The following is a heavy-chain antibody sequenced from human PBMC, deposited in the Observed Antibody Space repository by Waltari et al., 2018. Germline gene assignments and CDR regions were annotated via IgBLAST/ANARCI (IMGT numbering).Heavy chain of an antibody. CDR1: ELIISGYA. J-gene: IGHJ3*02. CDR3: VRGRAYDFWSGYSAEPDAFDM. V-gene: IGHV3-30*11. Sequence: QGQLVESGGGVVQPGRSLRLSCAASELIISGYAMNWVRRAPGKGCEGVAGIEDDGRGKNYAYPVKGRFTISRDKSNLYLQMNSLSTEDTAVYYCVRGRAYDFWSGYSAEPDAFDMWGQGTMVIVSS. D-gene: IGHD3-3*01. CDR2: IEDDGRGK.